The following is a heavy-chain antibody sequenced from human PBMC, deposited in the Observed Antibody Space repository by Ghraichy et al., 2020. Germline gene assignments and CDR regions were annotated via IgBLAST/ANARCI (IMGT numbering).Heavy chain of an antibody. J-gene: IGHJ3*02. D-gene: IGHD6-19*01. CDR1: GFTLSSYS. Sequence: GGSLRLSCAASGFTLSSYSMNWVHPAPGKGLEWVSSICSSSSYIYYADSVKGRFTISRDNAKNSLYLQMNSLRAEDTAVYYCARDGGSSGWTPGMRNAFDIWGQGTIVNVSA. CDR2: ICSSSSYI. CDR3: ARDGGSSGWTPGMRNAFDI. V-gene: IGHV3-21*01.